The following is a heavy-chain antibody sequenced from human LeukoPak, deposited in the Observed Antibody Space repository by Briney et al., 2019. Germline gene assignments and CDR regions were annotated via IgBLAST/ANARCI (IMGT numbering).Heavy chain of an antibody. D-gene: IGHD2-15*01. J-gene: IGHJ6*03. CDR2: IYYSGST. CDR3: ARVRCSGGSCPYYYYYYYMDV. V-gene: IGHV4-39*07. Sequence: SETLSLTCTVSGGSISSGSYYWGWIRQPPGKGLEWIGSIYYSGSTYYNPSLKSRVTISVDTSKNQFSLKLSSVTAADTAVYYCARVRCSGGSCPYYYYYYYMDVWGKGTTVTVSS. CDR1: GGSISSGSYY.